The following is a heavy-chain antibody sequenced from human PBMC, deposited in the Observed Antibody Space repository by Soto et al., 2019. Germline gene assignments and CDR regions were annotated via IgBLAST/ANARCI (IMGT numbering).Heavy chain of an antibody. CDR3: ARGYCSGGNCYSGMDV. CDR2: MNPNSGNT. CDR1: GYTFTSYD. Sequence: ASVKVSCKASGYTFTSYDINWVRQATGQGLEWMGWMNPNSGNTGYAQKFQGRVTMTRNTSISTAYMELSSLRSEDTAVYYCARGYCSGGNCYSGMDVWGQGTMGTVS. D-gene: IGHD2-15*01. V-gene: IGHV1-8*01. J-gene: IGHJ6*02.